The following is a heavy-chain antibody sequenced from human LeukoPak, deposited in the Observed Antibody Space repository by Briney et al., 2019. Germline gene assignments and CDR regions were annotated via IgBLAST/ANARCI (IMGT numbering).Heavy chain of an antibody. V-gene: IGHV3-30*02. CDR1: GFTFSSYG. D-gene: IGHD4-17*01. CDR3: ARKVLGYGDYLFDYFNY. J-gene: IGHJ4*02. CDR2: IRYDGSNK. Sequence: SGGSLRLSCAASGFTFSSYGMQWVRQAPGKGLEWVAFIRYDGSNKYYADSVKGRFTISRDNSKNTLYLQMNSLRAEDTAVYYCARKVLGYGDYLFDYFNYWGQGTLVTVSS.